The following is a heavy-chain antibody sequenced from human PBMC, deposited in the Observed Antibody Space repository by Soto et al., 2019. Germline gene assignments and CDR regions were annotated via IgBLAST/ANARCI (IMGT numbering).Heavy chain of an antibody. Sequence: PSETLSLTCTVSGGSISSGGYYWIWIRQHPGKGLEWIGYIYYSGSTYYNPSLKSRVTISVDTSKNQFSLKLSSVTAADTAVYYCARRGASYYFDYWGQGTLVTVSS. J-gene: IGHJ4*02. D-gene: IGHD1-26*01. V-gene: IGHV4-31*03. CDR3: ARRGASYYFDY. CDR2: IYYSGST. CDR1: GGSISSGGYY.